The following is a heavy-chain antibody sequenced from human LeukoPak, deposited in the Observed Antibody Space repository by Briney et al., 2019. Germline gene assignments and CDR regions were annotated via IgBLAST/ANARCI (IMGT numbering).Heavy chain of an antibody. D-gene: IGHD6-19*01. CDR1: GYTFTGYY. CDR2: INPNSGGT. J-gene: IGHJ4*02. CDR3: ARDPGIVVAGGFPSAL. Sequence: ASVKVSCKAFGYTFTGYYMHWVRQAPGHGLEGMGWINPNSGGTNYAQKFQGRVTMTRDTSISTAYMELSSLRSDDTAVYYCARDPGIVVAGGFPSALWGQGTLVIVSS. V-gene: IGHV1-2*02.